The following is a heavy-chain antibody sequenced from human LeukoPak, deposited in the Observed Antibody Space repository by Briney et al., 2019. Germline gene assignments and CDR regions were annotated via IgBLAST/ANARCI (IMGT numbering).Heavy chain of an antibody. CDR3: ARERGIAVAVIDY. CDR1: GGSFSGYY. D-gene: IGHD6-19*01. Sequence: PSETLSLTCAVYGGSFSGYYWSWIRQPPGKGLEWIGEINHSGSTNYNPSLKSRVTISVDTSKNQFSLKLSSVTAANTAVYYCARERGIAVAVIDYWGQGTLVTVSS. V-gene: IGHV4-34*01. J-gene: IGHJ4*02. CDR2: INHSGST.